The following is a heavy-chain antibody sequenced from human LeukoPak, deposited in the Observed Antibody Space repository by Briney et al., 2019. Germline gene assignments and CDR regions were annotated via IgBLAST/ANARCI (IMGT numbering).Heavy chain of an antibody. V-gene: IGHV4-31*03. CDR1: GGSISSGGYY. Sequence: SETLSLTCTVSGGSISSGGYYWNWIRQHPGKGLEWIGYIFYSGSAYYSPSLQSRVSISLDTSKNQFSLKLSSVTAADTAVYYCARTTTVTTSGFDYWGQGTLVTVSS. D-gene: IGHD4-17*01. CDR2: IFYSGSA. J-gene: IGHJ4*02. CDR3: ARTTTVTTSGFDY.